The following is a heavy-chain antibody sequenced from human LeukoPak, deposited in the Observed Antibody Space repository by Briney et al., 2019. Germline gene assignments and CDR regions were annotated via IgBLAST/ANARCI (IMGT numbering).Heavy chain of an antibody. CDR1: GFTFSSYG. J-gene: IGHJ6*02. CDR2: ISYDGSNK. CDR3: AKEGRYCSSTSCYWAHYYYGMDV. D-gene: IGHD2-2*01. V-gene: IGHV3-30*18. Sequence: PGRSLRLSCAASGFTFSSYGMHWVRQAPGKGLEWVAVISYDGSNKYYADSVKGRFTISRDNSKNTLYLQMNSLRAEDTAVYYCAKEGRYCSSTSCYWAHYYYGMDVWGQGTTVTVSS.